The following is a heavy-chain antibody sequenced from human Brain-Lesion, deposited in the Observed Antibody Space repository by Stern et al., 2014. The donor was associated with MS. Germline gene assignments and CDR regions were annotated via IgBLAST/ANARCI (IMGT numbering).Heavy chain of an antibody. CDR3: ARRGFYGGADDYYFDY. J-gene: IGHJ4*02. Sequence: QVQLVQSGAEVKKPGSSMKVSCKASGDTFNNYALNWVRQAPGQGLEWMGGIIPIFGTSNYAQKFQGRVTITADKSTSTAYMELSSLRSEDTAVYYCARRGFYGGADDYYFDYWGQGTLVTVSS. D-gene: IGHD4-23*01. CDR2: IIPIFGTS. V-gene: IGHV1-69*06. CDR1: GDTFNNYA.